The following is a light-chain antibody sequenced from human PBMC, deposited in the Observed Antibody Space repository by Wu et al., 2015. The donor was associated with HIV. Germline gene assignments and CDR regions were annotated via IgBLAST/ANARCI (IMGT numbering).Light chain of an antibody. CDR2: GAS. CDR1: QSVGSSF. CDR3: QQRSRWPYT. Sequence: EIVLTQSPGTLSLSPGERATLSCRASQSVGSSFLAWYQQKPGQAPRLLIYGASSRATGIPDRFSGSGSGTDFTLTISSLEPEDFAVYYCQQRSRWPYTFGQGTKLEIK. V-gene: IGKV3D-20*02. J-gene: IGKJ2*01.